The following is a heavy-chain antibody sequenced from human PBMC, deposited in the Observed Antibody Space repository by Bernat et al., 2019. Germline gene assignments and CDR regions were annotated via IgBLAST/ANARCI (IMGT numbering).Heavy chain of an antibody. CDR2: ISYDGSTK. J-gene: IGHJ4*02. CDR1: GFTLSSHG. Sequence: QVQLVESGGGVVQPGRSLRLSCAASGFTLSSHGMHWVRQAPGKGLEWVAVISYDGSTKYYGDSVKGRFTISRDNSKNTLYLQMNSLRAEDTAVYYCTKEGGAAGSSYQAYFDYWGQGTWSPSPQ. D-gene: IGHD6-13*01. CDR3: TKEGGAAGSSYQAYFDY. V-gene: IGHV3-30*18.